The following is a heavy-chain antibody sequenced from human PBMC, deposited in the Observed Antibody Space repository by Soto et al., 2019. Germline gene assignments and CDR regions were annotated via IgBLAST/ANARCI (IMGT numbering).Heavy chain of an antibody. CDR2: MNPNSGNT. J-gene: IGHJ5*02. D-gene: IGHD1-1*01. Sequence: QVQLVQSGAEVKKPGASVKVSCKASGYTFTSYDINWVRQATGQGLEWMGWMNPNSGNTGNEQKVQGRVTLTRNTSISTAYMELSSLSSEDTAVYYGARDGTGPDTWFDPWGQGTLVTVSS. CDR3: ARDGTGPDTWFDP. CDR1: GYTFTSYD. V-gene: IGHV1-8*01.